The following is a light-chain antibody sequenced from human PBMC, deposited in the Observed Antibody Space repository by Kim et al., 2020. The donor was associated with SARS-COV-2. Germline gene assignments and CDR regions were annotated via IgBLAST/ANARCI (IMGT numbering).Light chain of an antibody. CDR3: QQRSNWPRNT. CDR2: DAS. CDR1: QSVSTY. V-gene: IGKV3-11*01. J-gene: IGKJ5*01. Sequence: SPGKTATLSCRASQSVSTYLAWYQQKPGQAPRLLIYDASNRATGIPARFSGSGSGTDFTLTISSLEAEDSAVYYCQQRSNWPRNTFGQGTRLEIK.